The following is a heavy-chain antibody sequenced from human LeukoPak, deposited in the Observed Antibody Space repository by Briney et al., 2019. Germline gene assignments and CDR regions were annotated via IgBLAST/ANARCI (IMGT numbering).Heavy chain of an antibody. D-gene: IGHD6-19*01. CDR2: IISNIGGGTT. J-gene: IGHJ3*01. CDR1: GFSFIPTW. V-gene: IGHV3-15*01. CDR3: AAHGSEGTFDV. Sequence: GGSLGLSCAASGFSFIPTWMSWVRQTPGKGLEWVGRIISNIGGGTTDYAAPVKDRFAISRDDSKSTVYLQMNSLKTEDTAVYYCAAHGSEGTFDVWGQGTMVTVSS.